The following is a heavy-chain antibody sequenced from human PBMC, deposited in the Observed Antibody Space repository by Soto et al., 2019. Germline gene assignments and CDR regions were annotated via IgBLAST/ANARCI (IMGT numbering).Heavy chain of an antibody. Sequence: EVQLLESGGGLVQPGGSLRLSCAASGFTFSSYAMSWVRQAPGKGLEWVSAISGSGGSTYYADSVKGRFTISRDNSKNTLYLQMNSLRAEDTAVYYCAKTYYDFWSGYYTNWYFDLWGRGTLVTVSS. CDR3: AKTYYDFWSGYYTNWYFDL. J-gene: IGHJ2*01. V-gene: IGHV3-23*01. D-gene: IGHD3-3*01. CDR2: ISGSGGST. CDR1: GFTFSSYA.